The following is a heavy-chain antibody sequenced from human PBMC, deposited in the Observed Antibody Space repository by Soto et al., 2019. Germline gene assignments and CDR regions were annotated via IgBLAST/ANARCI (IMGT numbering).Heavy chain of an antibody. CDR1: GYTFTSYD. V-gene: IGHV1-8*01. D-gene: IGHD2-2*02. Sequence: GASVKVSCKASGYTFTSYDINWVRQATGQGLEWMGWMNPNSGNTGYAQKFQSRVTMTRNTSISTAYMELSSLRSEDTAVYYCARGRVAAAIPLSYWVQGTLVTVSS. J-gene: IGHJ4*02. CDR3: ARGRVAAAIPLSY. CDR2: MNPNSGNT.